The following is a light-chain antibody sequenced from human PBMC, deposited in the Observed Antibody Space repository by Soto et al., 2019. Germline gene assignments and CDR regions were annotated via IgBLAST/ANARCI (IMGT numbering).Light chain of an antibody. CDR1: SSNIGAGYD. CDR3: AAWDDSLNGQV. V-gene: IGLV1-40*01. Sequence: QSVLTQPPSVSGAPGQRVTISCTGSSSNIGAGYDVHWYQQLPGTAPKLLIYSDSQRPSGVPDRFSGSRLGTSASLAISGLQSEDEADYYCAAWDDSLNGQVFGTGTKLTVL. J-gene: IGLJ1*01. CDR2: SDS.